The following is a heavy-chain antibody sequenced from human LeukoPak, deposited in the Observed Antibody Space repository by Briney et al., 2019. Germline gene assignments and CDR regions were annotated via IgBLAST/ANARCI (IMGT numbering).Heavy chain of an antibody. CDR2: IYHSGGT. CDR3: ARDHSSGWFDAFDI. V-gene: IGHV4-4*02. CDR1: GGSISSSNW. D-gene: IGHD6-19*01. J-gene: IGHJ3*02. Sequence: SGTLSLTCAVSGGSISSSNWWSWVRQPPGKGLEWIGEIYHSGGTNYNPSLKSRVTISVGKSKNQFSLKLSSVTAADTAVYYCARDHSSGWFDAFDIWGQGTMVTVSS.